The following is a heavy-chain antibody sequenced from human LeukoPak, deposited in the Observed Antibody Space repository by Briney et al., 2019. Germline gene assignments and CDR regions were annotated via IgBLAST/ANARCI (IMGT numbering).Heavy chain of an antibody. D-gene: IGHD3-10*01. J-gene: IGHJ6*02. CDR2: IYYSGST. CDR3: ARTSRHFYGSGSNLTPWPADMDV. CDR1: GGSINSYY. Sequence: SETLSLTCTVSGGSINSYYWTWIRQPPGKGLEWIGYIYYSGSTHYNPPLNSRVTISMDTSKNHFSLKLSSVTATDTAIYYCARTSRHFYGSGSNLTPWPADMDVWGQGTKVTVSS. V-gene: IGHV4-59*13.